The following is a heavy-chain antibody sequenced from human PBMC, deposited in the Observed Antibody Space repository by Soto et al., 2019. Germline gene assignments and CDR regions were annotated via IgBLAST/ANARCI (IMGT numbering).Heavy chain of an antibody. CDR1: GFTVSSNY. V-gene: IGHV3-66*01. CDR2: IYSGSST. CDR3: ARPYSSSSGNYVDY. J-gene: IGHJ4*02. D-gene: IGHD6-6*01. Sequence: EVQLVESGGGLVQPGGSLRLSCAASGFTVSSNYMSWVRQAPGKGLEWVSFIYSGSSTYYADSVKGRFTVSRDNSKNMVYLQMNSLRAEDTAVYYCARPYSSSSGNYVDYWGQGTLATVSS.